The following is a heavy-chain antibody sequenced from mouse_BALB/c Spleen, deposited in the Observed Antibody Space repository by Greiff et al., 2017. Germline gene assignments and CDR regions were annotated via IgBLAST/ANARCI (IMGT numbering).Heavy chain of an antibody. J-gene: IGHJ4*01. CDR2: ISSGGST. D-gene: IGHD2-1*01. Sequence: EVKLVESGGGLVKPGGSLKLSCAASGFTFSSYAMSWVRQTPEKRLEWVASISSGGSTYYPDSVKGRFTISRDNARNILYLQMSSLRSEDTAMYYCAREERWYGAMDYWGQGTSVTVSS. CDR1: GFTFSSYA. V-gene: IGHV5-6-5*01. CDR3: AREERWYGAMDY.